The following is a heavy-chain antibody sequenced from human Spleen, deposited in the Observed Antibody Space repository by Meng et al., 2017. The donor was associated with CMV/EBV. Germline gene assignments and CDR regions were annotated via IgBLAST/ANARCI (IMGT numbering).Heavy chain of an antibody. CDR2: ISGSGGST. CDR3: AKDLGGEGSGSYYPPWWFDP. J-gene: IGHJ5*02. V-gene: IGHV3-23*01. D-gene: IGHD3-10*01. CDR1: GFTFSSYA. Sequence: GGSLRLSCAASGFTFSSYAMSWVRQAPGKGLEWVSAISGSGGSTYYADSVKGRFTISRDNSKNTLYLQMNSLRAEDTAVYYCAKDLGGEGSGSYYPPWWFDPWGQGTLVTVSS.